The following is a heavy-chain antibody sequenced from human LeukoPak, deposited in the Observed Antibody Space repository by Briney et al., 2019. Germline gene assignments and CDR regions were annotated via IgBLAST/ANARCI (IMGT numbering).Heavy chain of an antibody. V-gene: IGHV3-66*01. CDR3: ARGLRAAAGTDYFDY. Sequence: GGSLRLSCAASGFTVNNNYVNWVRQAPEKGLEWVSVIYGGSTYYADSVKGRFTISRDNSENTVYLQMNSLRPEDTAMYYCARGLRAAAGTDYFDYWGQGTLVTVSS. CDR1: GFTVNNNY. CDR2: IYGGST. D-gene: IGHD6-13*01. J-gene: IGHJ4*02.